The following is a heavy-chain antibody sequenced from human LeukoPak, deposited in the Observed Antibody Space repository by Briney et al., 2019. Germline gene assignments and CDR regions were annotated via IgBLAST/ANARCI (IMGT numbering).Heavy chain of an antibody. D-gene: IGHD6-13*01. CDR1: GVSISSGGYS. Sequence: SQTLSLTCAVSGVSISSGGYSWSWIRQPPGKGLEWIGYIYHSGSTYYNSSLKSRVTISVDRSKNQFSLKLSSVTAADTAVYYCARRGSSWWNWGQGTLVTVSS. J-gene: IGHJ4*02. CDR3: ARRGSSWWN. V-gene: IGHV4-30-2*01. CDR2: IYHSGST.